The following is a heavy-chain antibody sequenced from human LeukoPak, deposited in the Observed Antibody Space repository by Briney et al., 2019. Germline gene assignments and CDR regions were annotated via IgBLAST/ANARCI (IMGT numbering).Heavy chain of an antibody. CDR2: ICTSGEST. Sequence: RGSLRLSCAASGFTFRVAAMTWVRQAPRKGLETVSLICTSGESTYYADSAKGPSTISRDNSKNTLSLQMNSLRVEDTAMYFCAKDIQLSTWGLGTMVTVSS. CDR3: AKDIQLST. D-gene: IGHD5-24*01. V-gene: IGHV3-23*01. CDR1: GFTFRVAA. J-gene: IGHJ3*01.